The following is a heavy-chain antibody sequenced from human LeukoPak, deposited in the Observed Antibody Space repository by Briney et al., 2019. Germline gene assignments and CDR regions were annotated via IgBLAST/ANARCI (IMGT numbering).Heavy chain of an antibody. CDR1: GWSFNDYY. CDR2: INARGDT. Sequence: SETLSLTCAVYGWSFNDYYWNWVRQPPGKGLEWIGEINARGDTNYSPSLKSRVTISVDSSKNQFSLTLTSMIAADTAIYYCARGQVPAARGYNWFDPWGQGTLVTVSS. D-gene: IGHD2-2*01. V-gene: IGHV4-34*01. J-gene: IGHJ5*02. CDR3: ARGQVPAARGYNWFDP.